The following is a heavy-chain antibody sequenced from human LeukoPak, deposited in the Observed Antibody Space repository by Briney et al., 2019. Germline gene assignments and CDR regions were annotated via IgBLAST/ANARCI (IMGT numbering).Heavy chain of an antibody. CDR1: GFTFSSYA. D-gene: IGHD3-10*01. CDR3: AKDLWFGESSEY. V-gene: IGHV3-23*01. J-gene: IGHJ4*02. Sequence: PGGSLRLSCAASGFTFSSYAMSWVRQAPGRGLEWVSAISGSGGSTYYADSVKGRFTISRDNSKNTLYLQMNSLRAEDTAVYYCAKDLWFGESSEYWGQGTLVTVSS. CDR2: ISGSGGST.